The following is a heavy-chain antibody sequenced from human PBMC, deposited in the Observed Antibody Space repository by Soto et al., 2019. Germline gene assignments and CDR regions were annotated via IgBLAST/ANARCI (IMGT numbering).Heavy chain of an antibody. CDR1: GYSFTSYW. J-gene: IGHJ6*02. CDR2: IDPSDSYT. Sequence: PGESLKLSCKGSGYSFTSYWISWVRQMPGKGLEWMGRIDPSDSYTNYSPSFQGHVTISADRSTNTAFLHLRSLEASDTATYFCARQGFSKHYFYAADVWGQGTKVTVYS. CDR3: ARQGFSKHYFYAADV. V-gene: IGHV5-10-1*01. D-gene: IGHD6-13*01.